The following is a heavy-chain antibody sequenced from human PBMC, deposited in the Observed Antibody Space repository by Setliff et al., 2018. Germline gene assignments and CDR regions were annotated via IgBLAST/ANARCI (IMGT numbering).Heavy chain of an antibody. J-gene: IGHJ4*02. V-gene: IGHV4-39*07. Sequence: KPSETLSLTCTVSGGSISTTDYYWGWIRQPPGKGLEWIGCVYYSGSTYYNPSLKSRVTISMDTSKNQFSLKVSSVTAADTAVYYCARSFSRREKFLLDYWGQGALVTVSS. CDR3: ARSFSRREKFLLDY. CDR2: VYYSGST. CDR1: GGSISTTDYY.